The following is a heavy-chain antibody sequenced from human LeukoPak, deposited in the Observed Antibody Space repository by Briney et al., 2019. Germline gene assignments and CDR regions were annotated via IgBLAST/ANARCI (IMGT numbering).Heavy chain of an antibody. J-gene: IGHJ4*02. V-gene: IGHV3-9*01. CDR3: AKVLLPRGITPLDY. D-gene: IGHD2-15*01. CDR1: GFTFHDHA. Sequence: GGSLRPSCAASGFTFHDHAMHWVRQVPGKGLEWVSSITWDSGRIGYADSVKGRFTISRDNAKNSLYLQANSLRIEDTALYYCAKVLLPRGITPLDYWGQGTLVTVSS. CDR2: ITWDSGRI.